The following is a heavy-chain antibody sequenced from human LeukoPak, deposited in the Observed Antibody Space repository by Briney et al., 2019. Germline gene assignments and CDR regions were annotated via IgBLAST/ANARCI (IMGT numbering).Heavy chain of an antibody. Sequence: PSETLSLTCAVYGGSFSGYYWSWIRQPPGKGLECIGEINHSGSTNYNPSLKSRVTISVDTSKNQFSLKLSSVTAADTAVYYCARESYIAVAGRRYSSNDYWGQGTLVTVSS. CDR2: INHSGST. V-gene: IGHV4-34*01. CDR1: GGSFSGYY. CDR3: ARESYIAVAGRRYSSNDY. J-gene: IGHJ4*02. D-gene: IGHD6-19*01.